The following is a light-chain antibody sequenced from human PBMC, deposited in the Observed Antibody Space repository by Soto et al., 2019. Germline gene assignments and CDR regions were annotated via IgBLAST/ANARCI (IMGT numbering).Light chain of an antibody. Sequence: DIQLTQSPSTLSASVGDRVTITCRASQSVTDWLAWYQQKPGKAPKLLIYDPSSLQSGVPSRFSGSGSGTEFSLTISSLQPDDFATYYCQQYYRSCTFGQGTKVEIK. CDR3: QQYYRSCT. CDR2: DPS. J-gene: IGKJ2*02. V-gene: IGKV1-5*01. CDR1: QSVTDW.